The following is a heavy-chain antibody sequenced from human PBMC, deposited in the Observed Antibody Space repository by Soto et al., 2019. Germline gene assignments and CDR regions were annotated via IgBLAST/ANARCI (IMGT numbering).Heavy chain of an antibody. V-gene: IGHV4-59*02. Sequence: QVQLHQSGPGLVKPSETLSLTCSVSGASVTNYYWSWIRQAPGKGLEWIGYISYGGTTNFNSSLKGRVTVSADMSKNQFSLTLNSVTAADTAVYFCAMYYGHGQDYWGQGTLVTVSS. J-gene: IGHJ4*02. CDR1: GASVTNYY. CDR2: ISYGGTT. CDR3: AMYYGHGQDY. D-gene: IGHD3-10*01.